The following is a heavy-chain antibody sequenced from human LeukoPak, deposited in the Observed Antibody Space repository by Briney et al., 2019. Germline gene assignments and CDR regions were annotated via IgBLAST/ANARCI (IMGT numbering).Heavy chain of an antibody. Sequence: PGGSLRLSCAASGFTFSSYGMSWVRQAPGKGLEWVSAISGSGGSTYYADSVKGRFTISRDNAKNSLYLQMNSLRAEDTAVYYCARGPLWFGELSTYFDYWGQGTLVTVSS. J-gene: IGHJ4*02. V-gene: IGHV3-23*01. D-gene: IGHD3-10*01. CDR2: ISGSGGST. CDR1: GFTFSSYG. CDR3: ARGPLWFGELSTYFDY.